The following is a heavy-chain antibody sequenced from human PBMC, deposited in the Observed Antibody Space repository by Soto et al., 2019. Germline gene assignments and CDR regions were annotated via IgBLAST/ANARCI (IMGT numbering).Heavy chain of an antibody. V-gene: IGHV3-48*02. CDR1: GFTFCSYA. D-gene: IGHD3-10*01. CDR3: AREPYYYGSGSYFPTDYYYGMDV. CDR2: ISSSSSTI. J-gene: IGHJ6*02. Sequence: GFTFCSYAMSWVRQAPGKGLEWVSYISSSSSTIYYADSVKGRFTISRDNAKNSLYLQMNSLRDEDTAVYYCAREPYYYGSGSYFPTDYYYGMDVWGQGTTVTVSS.